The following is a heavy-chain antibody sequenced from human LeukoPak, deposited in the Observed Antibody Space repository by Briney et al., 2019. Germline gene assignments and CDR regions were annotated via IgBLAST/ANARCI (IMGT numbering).Heavy chain of an antibody. CDR1: GYTLTSYY. CDR2: INPTVGDT. J-gene: IGHJ3*02. Sequence: ASVKVSCKASGYTLTSYYMHWVLQAPGQGLEWMGIINPTVGDTIYAQKFQGRVTMTRDMSTSTVYMELSSLRSDDTAVYYCARYGFLSSWQGGWHAFDIWGQGTMVTVSS. V-gene: IGHV1-46*01. D-gene: IGHD6-13*01. CDR3: ARYGFLSSWQGGWHAFDI.